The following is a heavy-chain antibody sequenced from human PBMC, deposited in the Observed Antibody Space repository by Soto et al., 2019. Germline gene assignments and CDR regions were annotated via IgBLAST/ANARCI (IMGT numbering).Heavy chain of an antibody. Sequence: GGSLRLSCTASGFTFGDYAMSWIRQAPGKGLEWLSHISPKSTYRNYPDSVKGRFTISRDNTKSSLFLQMNSLGVDDTAVYYCARGGGGGLFEHWGQGVLVTVSS. D-gene: IGHD2-21*01. CDR1: GFTFGDYA. J-gene: IGHJ4*02. V-gene: IGHV3-11*06. CDR3: ARGGGGGLFEH. CDR2: ISPKSTYR.